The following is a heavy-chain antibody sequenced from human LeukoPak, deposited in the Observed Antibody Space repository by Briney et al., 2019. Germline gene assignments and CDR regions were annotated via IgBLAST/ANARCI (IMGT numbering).Heavy chain of an antibody. CDR3: ARLYCSTSSCYAADH. D-gene: IGHD2-2*01. CDR2: ISSSSSYI. V-gene: IGHV3-21*01. Sequence: GGSLRLSCAASGFTFSSYSMTWVRQAPGKGLEWVSSISSSSSYIYYADSVKGRFTISRDNAKNSLFLQMNSLRAEDTAMYFCARLYCSTSSCYAADHWGQGTLVTVSS. J-gene: IGHJ5*02. CDR1: GFTFSSYS.